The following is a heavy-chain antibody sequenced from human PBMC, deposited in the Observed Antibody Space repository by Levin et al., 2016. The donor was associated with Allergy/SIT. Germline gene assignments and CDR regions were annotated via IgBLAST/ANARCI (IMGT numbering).Heavy chain of an antibody. D-gene: IGHD5-18*01. V-gene: IGHV3-23*01. CDR1: GFTFSSYA. CDR2: ISGSGGST. Sequence: GGSLRLSCAASGFTFSSYAMSWVRQAPGKGLEWVSAISGSGGSTYYADSVKGRFTISRDNSKNTLYLQMNSLRAEDTAVYYCAKDKIVDTATADAFDIWGQGTMVTVSS. CDR3: AKDKIVDTATADAFDI. J-gene: IGHJ3*02.